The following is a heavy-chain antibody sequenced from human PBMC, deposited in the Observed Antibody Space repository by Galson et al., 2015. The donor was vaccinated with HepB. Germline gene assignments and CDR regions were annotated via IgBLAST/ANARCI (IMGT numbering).Heavy chain of an antibody. CDR3: ARGLDSSSLRAGNYFDY. D-gene: IGHD6-6*01. V-gene: IGHV1-69*13. Sequence: SVKVSCKASGGTFSSYAISWVRQAPGQGLEWMGGIIPIFGTANYAQKFQGRVTITADESTSTAYMELSSLRSEDTAVYYCARGLDSSSLRAGNYFDYWGQGTLVTVSS. CDR2: IIPIFGTA. J-gene: IGHJ4*02. CDR1: GGTFSSYA.